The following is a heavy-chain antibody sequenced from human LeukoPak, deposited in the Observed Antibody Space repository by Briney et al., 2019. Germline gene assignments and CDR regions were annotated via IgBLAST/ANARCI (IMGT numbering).Heavy chain of an antibody. Sequence: SETLSLTCTVSGGSISSYYWSWIRQPPGKGLEWIGYIYYSGSTNYNPSLKSRVTISGDTSKNQFSLKLSSVTAADTAVYYCASTKYDFWSGYAFDIWGQGTMVTVSS. CDR3: ASTKYDFWSGYAFDI. CDR2: IYYSGST. D-gene: IGHD3-3*01. J-gene: IGHJ3*02. CDR1: GGSISSYY. V-gene: IGHV4-59*01.